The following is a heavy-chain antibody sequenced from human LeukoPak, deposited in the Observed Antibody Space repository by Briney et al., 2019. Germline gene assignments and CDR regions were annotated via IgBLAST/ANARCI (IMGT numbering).Heavy chain of an antibody. CDR2: IYSGGST. V-gene: IGHV3-53*01. D-gene: IGHD3-22*01. CDR3: ARAVHYYDSSGYFSVGPDY. Sequence: GGSLRLSCAASGFTVSSNYMSWVRQAPGKGLEWVSVIYSGGSTYYADSVKGRSTISRDNSKNTLYLQMNSLRAEDTAVYYCARAVHYYDSSGYFSVGPDYWGQGTLVTVSS. CDR1: GFTVSSNY. J-gene: IGHJ4*02.